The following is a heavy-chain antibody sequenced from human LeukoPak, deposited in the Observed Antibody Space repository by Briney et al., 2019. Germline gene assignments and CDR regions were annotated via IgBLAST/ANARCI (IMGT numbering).Heavy chain of an antibody. Sequence: GGSLRLSCAAPGFTLSSYWMSWVRQAPGKGLEWVANIKQDGSEKWYVDSVEGRFTISRDHAKNSLYLQMNSLRVADTAVYYCVRSGTSASFDYWGQGTLVTVSS. CDR2: IKQDGSEK. V-gene: IGHV3-7*01. CDR1: GFTLSSYW. CDR3: VRSGTSASFDY. J-gene: IGHJ4*02. D-gene: IGHD1-7*01.